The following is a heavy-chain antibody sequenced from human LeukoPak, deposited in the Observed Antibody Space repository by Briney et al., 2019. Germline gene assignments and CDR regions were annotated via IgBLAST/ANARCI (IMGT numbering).Heavy chain of an antibody. V-gene: IGHV3-30*04. J-gene: IGHJ4*02. Sequence: PGRSLRLSCAASGFTFSSYAMHWVRQAPGKGLEWVAVISYDGSNKYYADSVKGRFTISRDNSKNTLYLQMNSLRAEDTAVYYCARGAAAGRSVFDYWGQGTLVTVSS. D-gene: IGHD6-13*01. CDR3: ARGAAAGRSVFDY. CDR1: GFTFSSYA. CDR2: ISYDGSNK.